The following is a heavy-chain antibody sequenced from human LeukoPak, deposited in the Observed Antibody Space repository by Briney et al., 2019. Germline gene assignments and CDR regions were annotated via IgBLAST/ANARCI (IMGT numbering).Heavy chain of an antibody. V-gene: IGHV3-7*03. CDR1: GFTFSSYW. CDR3: AKDMDSRMTTVVY. Sequence: QAGGSLRLSCAASGFTFSSYWMSWVRQAPGKGLEWVANIKQDGSEKYYVDSVKGRFTISRDNAKNSLYLQMNSLRAEDTVLYYCAKDMDSRMTTVVYWGQGTLVTVSS. CDR2: IKQDGSEK. D-gene: IGHD4-23*01. J-gene: IGHJ4*02.